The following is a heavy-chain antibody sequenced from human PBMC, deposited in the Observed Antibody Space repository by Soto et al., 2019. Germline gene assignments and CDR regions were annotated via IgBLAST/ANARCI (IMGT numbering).Heavy chain of an antibody. CDR1: GGSISSYY. CDR3: ARDLRVKHYYYGMEV. Sequence: PSETLSLPCTVSGGSISSYYWIWIRQPPGKGLEWIGYIYYSGSTNYNPSLKSRVTISVDTSKNQFSLKLSSVTAADTAVYYCARDLRVKHYYYGMEVWGQGTTVTVSS. CDR2: IYYSGST. J-gene: IGHJ6*01. V-gene: IGHV4-59*01.